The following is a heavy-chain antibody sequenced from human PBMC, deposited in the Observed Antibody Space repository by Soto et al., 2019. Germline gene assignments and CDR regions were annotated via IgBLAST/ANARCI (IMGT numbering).Heavy chain of an antibody. J-gene: IGHJ4*02. D-gene: IGHD3-10*02. V-gene: IGHV3-30*18. CDR2: ISYDGSNK. Sequence: GGSLRLSCAASGFTFSSYGMHWVRQAPGKGLEWVAVISYDGSNKYYADSVKGRFTISRDNSKNTLYLQMNSLRAEDTAVYYCAKDFRMLGGSYFDYWGQGTLVTVSS. CDR3: AKDFRMLGGSYFDY. CDR1: GFTFSSYG.